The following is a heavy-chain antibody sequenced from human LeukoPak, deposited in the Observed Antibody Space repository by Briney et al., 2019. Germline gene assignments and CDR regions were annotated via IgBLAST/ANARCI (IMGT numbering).Heavy chain of an antibody. CDR1: GFTVSTKY. D-gene: IGHD6-19*01. V-gene: IGHV3-66*01. CDR2: IYSGGTT. J-gene: IGHJ4*02. CDR3: AKVSSGWYDY. Sequence: GGSLRLSCAASGFTVSTKYMSWVRQAPGKGLEWVSVIYSGGTTEYANSVKGRFTISRDNSKNTLYLQMNSLRAEDTAVYYCAKVSSGWYDYWGQGTLVTVSS.